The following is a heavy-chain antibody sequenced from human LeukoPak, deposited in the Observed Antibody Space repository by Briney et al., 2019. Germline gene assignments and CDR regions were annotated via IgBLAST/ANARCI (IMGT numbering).Heavy chain of an antibody. CDR2: IYYSGST. J-gene: IGHJ4*02. Sequence: PSETLSLTCTVSGGSISSYYWSWLRQPPGKGLEWIGYIYYSGSTNYNPSLKSRVTISVDTSKNQFSLKLSSVTAADTAVYYCARVFCSGGSCFDYWGQGTLVTVSS. D-gene: IGHD2-15*01. V-gene: IGHV4-59*08. CDR3: ARVFCSGGSCFDY. CDR1: GGSISSYY.